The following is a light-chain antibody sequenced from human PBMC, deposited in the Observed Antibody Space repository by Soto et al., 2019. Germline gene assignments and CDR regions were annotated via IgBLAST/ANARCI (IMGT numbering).Light chain of an antibody. CDR3: QQRSNWPPPFT. CDR2: DAS. Sequence: EIVLTQSPATLSLSPGERATLSCRASQSVSSFLAWYQQKPGQAPRLLIYDASNRATGIPARFSGSGSGTDFPLTISSLEPEDFAFYYCQQRSNWPPPFTFGPGTRVDIK. V-gene: IGKV3-11*01. J-gene: IGKJ3*01. CDR1: QSVSSF.